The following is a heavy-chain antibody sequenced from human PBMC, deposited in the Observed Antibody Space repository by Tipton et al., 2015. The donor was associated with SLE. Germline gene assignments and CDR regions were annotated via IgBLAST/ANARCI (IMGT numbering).Heavy chain of an antibody. CDR2: IRSNGGST. CDR3: ARDYYDSSALDVGAFDI. Sequence: SLRLSCAASGFTFSSYAMHWVRQAPGKGLEYVSAIRSNGGSTYYANSVKGRFTISRDNSKNTLYLQMGSLRAEDMAVYYCARDYYDSSALDVGAFDIWGQGTMVTVSS. V-gene: IGHV3-64*01. J-gene: IGHJ3*02. D-gene: IGHD3-22*01. CDR1: GFTFSSYA.